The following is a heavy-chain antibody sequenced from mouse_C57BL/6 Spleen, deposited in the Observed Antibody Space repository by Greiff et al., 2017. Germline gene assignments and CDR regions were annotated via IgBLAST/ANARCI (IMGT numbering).Heavy chain of an antibody. V-gene: IGHV1-82*01. CDR1: GYAFSSSW. D-gene: IGHD3-2*02. Sequence: VQLQQSGPELVKPGASVKISCKASGYAFSSSWLNWVKQRPGKGLEWIGRIYPEDGDTNYNGKFKGKATLTADKSSSTAYMQLSSLTSEDSAVYFCARTAQAAYYFDYWGQGTTLTVSS. CDR2: IYPEDGDT. J-gene: IGHJ2*01. CDR3: ARTAQAAYYFDY.